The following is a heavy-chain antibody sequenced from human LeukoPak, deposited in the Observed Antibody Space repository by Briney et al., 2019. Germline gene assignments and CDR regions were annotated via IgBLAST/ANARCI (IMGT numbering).Heavy chain of an antibody. D-gene: IGHD1-26*01. CDR1: GFTFSRYG. CDR2: ISSSGSTI. CDR3: ARSATLDY. J-gene: IGHJ4*02. Sequence: GGSLRPSCAASGFTFSRYGMNWVRQAPGKGLEWVSYISSSGSTIYYADSLRGRFTISRDNAKNSLYLQMNSLGAQDTAVYYCARSATLDYWGQGTLVTVSS. V-gene: IGHV3-48*04.